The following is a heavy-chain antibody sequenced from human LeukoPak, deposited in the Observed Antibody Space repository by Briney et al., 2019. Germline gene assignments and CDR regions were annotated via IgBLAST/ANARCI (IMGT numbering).Heavy chain of an antibody. D-gene: IGHD6-19*01. J-gene: IGHJ4*02. CDR2: IYYSGST. Sequence: PGGSLRLSCATSGFTFSDSWMNWIRQPPGKGLEWIGYIYYSGSTNYNPSLKSRVTISVDTSKNQFSLKLSSVTAADTAVYYCAREGSDQWLARYYFDYWGQGTLVTVSS. CDR3: AREGSDQWLARYYFDY. V-gene: IGHV4-59*01. CDR1: GFTFSDSW.